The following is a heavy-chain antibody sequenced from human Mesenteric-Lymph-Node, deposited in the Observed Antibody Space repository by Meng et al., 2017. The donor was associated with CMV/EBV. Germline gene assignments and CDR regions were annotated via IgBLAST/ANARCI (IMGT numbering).Heavy chain of an antibody. V-gene: IGHV3-23*01. D-gene: IGHD5-12*01. CDR2: IGGGGGDT. CDR3: ARGKMYGGLSYCGMDV. Sequence: GESLKISCAASGFMFNNYAMTWVRQAPGKGLEWVSIIGGGGGDTYYADFVEGRFTISRDNSKNTLYLQMNSLRAEETDVYYCARGKMYGGLSYCGMDVWGQGTTVTVSS. CDR1: GFMFNNYA. J-gene: IGHJ6*02.